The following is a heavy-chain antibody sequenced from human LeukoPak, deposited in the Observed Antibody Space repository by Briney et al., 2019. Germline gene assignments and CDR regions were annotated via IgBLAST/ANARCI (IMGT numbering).Heavy chain of an antibody. CDR2: IYPDDSGT. V-gene: IGHV5-51*01. Sequence: GESLKISCKASGYRFPDYWIGWVRQMPGKGLEAMGIIYPDDSGTRYSPSFQGQVTISADKSISTAYQQWGSLKASDTAMYYCARHPPYSSGRRWFDPWGQGTLVIVSS. J-gene: IGHJ5*02. CDR1: GYRFPDYW. D-gene: IGHD6-19*01. CDR3: ARHPPYSSGRRWFDP.